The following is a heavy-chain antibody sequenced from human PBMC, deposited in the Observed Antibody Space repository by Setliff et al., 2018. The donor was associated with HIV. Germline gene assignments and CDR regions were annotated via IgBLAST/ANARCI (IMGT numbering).Heavy chain of an antibody. D-gene: IGHD6-19*01. Sequence: PSETLSLTCAVYGGSFSGYYWSWIRQPPGKGLEWIGSIYYSGSTNYNPSLKGRVTISVDTSKNQFSLKLSSVTAADTAVYYCASMERGSGFSNRNYFDYWGQGTLVTVSS. V-gene: IGHV4-59*01. J-gene: IGHJ4*02. CDR3: ASMERGSGFSNRNYFDY. CDR1: GGSFSGYY. CDR2: IYYSGST.